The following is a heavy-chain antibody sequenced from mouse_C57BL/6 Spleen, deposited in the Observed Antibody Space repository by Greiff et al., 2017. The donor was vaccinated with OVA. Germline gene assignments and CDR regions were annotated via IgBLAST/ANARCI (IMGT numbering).Heavy chain of an antibody. V-gene: IGHV2-2*01. Sequence: QVQLQQSGPGLVQPSQSLSITCTVSGFSLTSYGVHWVRQSPGKGLEWLGVIWSGGSTDYNAAFISRLSISKDNSKSQVFFKMNSLQADDTAIYYCARNRNGYEDYYAMDYWGQGTSVTVSS. J-gene: IGHJ4*01. D-gene: IGHD2-2*01. CDR3: ARNRNGYEDYYAMDY. CDR2: IWSGGST. CDR1: GFSLTSYG.